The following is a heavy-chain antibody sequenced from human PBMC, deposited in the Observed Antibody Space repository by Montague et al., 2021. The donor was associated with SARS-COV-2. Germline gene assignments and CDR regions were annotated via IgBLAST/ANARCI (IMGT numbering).Heavy chain of an antibody. D-gene: IGHD1-26*01. CDR1: GFIFSSYG. CDR2: IWYDGSNE. J-gene: IGHJ4*02. CDR3: ARGSVGGYYFDY. Sequence: SLRLSCAASGFIFSSYGMHWVRQAPGKELEWVAHIWYDGSNENYVDSVKGRFTISRDNFKNTLYLQMNSLRAEDTAIYYCARGSVGGYYFDYWGQGTLVTVSS. V-gene: IGHV3-33*01.